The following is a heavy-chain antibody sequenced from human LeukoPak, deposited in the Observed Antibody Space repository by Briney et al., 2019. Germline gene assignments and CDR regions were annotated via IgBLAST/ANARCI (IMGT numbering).Heavy chain of an antibody. V-gene: IGHV1-46*01. CDR3: ALTYRVAARPLDY. D-gene: IGHD6-6*01. J-gene: IGHJ4*02. CDR1: GYTFTSYY. CDR2: INPSGGST. Sequence: GASVKVSCKASGYTFTSYYMHWVRQAPGQGLEWVGIINPSGGSTSYAQKFQGRVTMTRDMSTSTVYMELSSLRSEDTAVYYCALTYRVAARPLDYWGQGTLVTVSS.